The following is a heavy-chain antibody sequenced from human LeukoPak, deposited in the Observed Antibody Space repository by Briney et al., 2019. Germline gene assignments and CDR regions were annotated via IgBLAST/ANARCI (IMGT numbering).Heavy chain of an antibody. Sequence: GGSLRLSCAASGFIVSSNYMSWVRQAPGKGLEWVSLIHSGGSTYYADSVQGRFSISRDNSKNTLYLQMNSLRAEDTAVYYCAREEGPLDYWGQGTLVTVSS. CDR2: IHSGGST. CDR3: AREEGPLDY. J-gene: IGHJ4*02. CDR1: GFIVSSNY. V-gene: IGHV3-66*01.